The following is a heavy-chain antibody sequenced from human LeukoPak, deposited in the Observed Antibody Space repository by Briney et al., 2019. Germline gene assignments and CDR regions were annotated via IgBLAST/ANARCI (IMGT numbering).Heavy chain of an antibody. CDR2: ISGSGGST. Sequence: PGGSLRLSCAASGFTFSSYARSWVRQAPGKGLEWVSAISGSGGSTYYADSAKGRFTISRDNSKNTLYLQMNSLRAEDTAVYYCAKVRGEYCSSTSCYAFDIWGQGTMVTVSP. J-gene: IGHJ3*02. CDR3: AKVRGEYCSSTSCYAFDI. D-gene: IGHD2-2*01. CDR1: GFTFSSYA. V-gene: IGHV3-23*01.